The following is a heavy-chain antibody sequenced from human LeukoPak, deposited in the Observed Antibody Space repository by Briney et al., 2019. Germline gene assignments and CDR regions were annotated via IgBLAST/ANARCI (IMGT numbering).Heavy chain of an antibody. J-gene: IGHJ4*02. CDR1: GGTFSSYA. CDR2: IIPIFGTA. Sequence: SVKVSCKASGGTFSSYAISWVRQAPGQRLEWMGGIIPIFGTANYAQKFQGRVTITADESTSTAYMELSSLRSEDTAVYYCAREIVVVTAMYGYWGQGTLVTVSS. D-gene: IGHD2-21*02. V-gene: IGHV1-69*13. CDR3: AREIVVVTAMYGY.